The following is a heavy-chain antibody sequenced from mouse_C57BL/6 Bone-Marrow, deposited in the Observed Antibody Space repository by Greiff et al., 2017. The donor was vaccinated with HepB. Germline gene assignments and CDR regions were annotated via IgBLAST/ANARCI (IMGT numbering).Heavy chain of an antibody. CDR3: ARDAGGTEAMDY. Sequence: EVHLVESGGGLVQSGRSLRLSCATSGFTFSDFYMEWVRQAPGKGLEWIAASRNKANDYTTEYSASVKGRFIVSRDTSQSILYLQMNALRAEDTAMYYCARDAGGTEAMDYWGQGTSVTVSS. J-gene: IGHJ4*01. CDR2: SRNKANDYTT. V-gene: IGHV7-1*01. D-gene: IGHD3-3*01. CDR1: GFTFSDFY.